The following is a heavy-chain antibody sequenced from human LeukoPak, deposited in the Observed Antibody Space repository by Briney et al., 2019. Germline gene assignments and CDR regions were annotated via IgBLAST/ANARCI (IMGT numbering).Heavy chain of an antibody. CDR3: ARERITIILVDNYFDY. V-gene: IGHV1-69*05. J-gene: IGHJ4*02. CDR2: IIPIFGTA. D-gene: IGHD3-22*01. Sequence: SVKVSCKASGGTFSSYAISWVRQAPGQGLEWMGRIIPIFGTANYAQKFQGRVTITTDESTSTAYMELSSLRSEDTAVYYCARERITIILVDNYFDYWGQGTLVTVSS. CDR1: GGTFSSYA.